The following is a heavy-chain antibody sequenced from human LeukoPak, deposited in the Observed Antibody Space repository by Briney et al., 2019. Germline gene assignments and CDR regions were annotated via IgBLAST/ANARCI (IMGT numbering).Heavy chain of an antibody. Sequence: SETLSLTCAVSGGSISSGGYSWSWIRQPPGKGLEWIGYIYHSGSTYYNPSLKSRVTISVDRSKNQFSLKLSSVTAADTAVYYCARTTVLVRTSPFDYWGQGTLVTVSS. CDR1: GGSISSGGYS. CDR2: IYHSGST. CDR3: ARTTVLVRTSPFDY. D-gene: IGHD6-6*01. J-gene: IGHJ4*02. V-gene: IGHV4-30-2*01.